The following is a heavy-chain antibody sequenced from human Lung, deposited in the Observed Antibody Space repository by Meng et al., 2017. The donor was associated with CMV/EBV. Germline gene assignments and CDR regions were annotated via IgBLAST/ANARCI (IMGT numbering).Heavy chain of an antibody. J-gene: IGHJ6*02. V-gene: IGHV1-18*01. Sequence: ASVXVSXXASGYTFTSYGISWVRQAPGQGLEWMGWISAYNGNTNYAQKLQGRVTMTTDTSTSTAYMELGSLRSDDTAVYYCARVRYYDVWSGYFNGMDVWGQGXTVTVSS. CDR2: ISAYNGNT. CDR1: GYTFTSYG. CDR3: ARVRYYDVWSGYFNGMDV. D-gene: IGHD3-3*01.